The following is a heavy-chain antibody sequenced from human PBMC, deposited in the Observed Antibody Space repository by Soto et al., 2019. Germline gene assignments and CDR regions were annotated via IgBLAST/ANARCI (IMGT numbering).Heavy chain of an antibody. Sequence: PGGSLRLSCAASGFTFSRCAMHWVRQAPGKGLEWVAVISYDGSNKYYADSVKGRFTISRDNSKNTLYLQMNSLRSEDTALYYCARDRSWGELRDVWGQGTLVTVSS. CDR1: GFTFSRCA. CDR2: ISYDGSNK. CDR3: ARDRSWGELRDV. J-gene: IGHJ4*02. D-gene: IGHD1-26*01. V-gene: IGHV3-30-3*01.